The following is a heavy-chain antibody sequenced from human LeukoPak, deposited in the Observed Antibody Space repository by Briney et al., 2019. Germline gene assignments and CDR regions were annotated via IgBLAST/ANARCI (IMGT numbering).Heavy chain of an antibody. Sequence: GGALRLSCAASEFTFSSYAMNWVRQAPGKGLEWVSAITACGSTYYADSVKGRFTISRYNSKNTLFLQMNSLRAADTATYYCAKRGAPAATWLDYWGQGTLVTVSS. CDR3: AKRGAPAATWLDY. J-gene: IGHJ4*02. D-gene: IGHD2-2*01. V-gene: IGHV3-23*01. CDR1: EFTFSSYA. CDR2: ITACGST.